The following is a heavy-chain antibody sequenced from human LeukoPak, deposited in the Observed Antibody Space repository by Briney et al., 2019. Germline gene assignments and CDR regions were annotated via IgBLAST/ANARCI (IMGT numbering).Heavy chain of an antibody. CDR2: ITSSGSTM. V-gene: IGHV3-11*04. J-gene: IGHJ4*02. Sequence: AGGSLILCCAASGFTLSKFSMSWVRLAPGKGLELISYITSSGSTMYYADSVKGRFPISRDNAKNSLYLQMDSMRAEDTAVYYCARVSAIDCWGQGTLVTASS. CDR3: ARVSAIDC. CDR1: GFTLSKFS. D-gene: IGHD2/OR15-2a*01.